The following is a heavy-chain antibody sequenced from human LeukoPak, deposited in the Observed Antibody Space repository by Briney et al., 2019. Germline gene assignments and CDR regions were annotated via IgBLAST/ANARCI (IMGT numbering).Heavy chain of an antibody. V-gene: IGHV3-23*01. CDR1: GFTFSNYA. Sequence: PGGSLRLSCAASGFTFSNYAMAWVRQAPGKGLEWVSGISGNGGKLYYADSVKGRFTISRDNFKNTLDLQINSLRGEDTAVYFCAKRDYYDSSGYASLFDHWGQGTLATVSP. J-gene: IGHJ4*02. D-gene: IGHD3-22*01. CDR3: AKRDYYDSSGYASLFDH. CDR2: ISGNGGKL.